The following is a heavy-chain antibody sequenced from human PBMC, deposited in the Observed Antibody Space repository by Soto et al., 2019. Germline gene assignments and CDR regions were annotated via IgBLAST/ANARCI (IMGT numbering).Heavy chain of an antibody. D-gene: IGHD2-2*01. CDR2: ISAYNGNT. Sequence: ASVKVSCKASGYTFTSYGISWVRQAPGQGLEWMGWISAYNGNTNYAQKLQGRVTMTTDTSTSTAYMELRSLRSDDTAVYYCAREAQYQLLSAFDIWGQGTMVTVSS. J-gene: IGHJ3*02. CDR1: GYTFTSYG. V-gene: IGHV1-18*01. CDR3: AREAQYQLLSAFDI.